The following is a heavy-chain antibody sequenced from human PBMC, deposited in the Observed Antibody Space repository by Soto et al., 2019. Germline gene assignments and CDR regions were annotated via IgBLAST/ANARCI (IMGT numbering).Heavy chain of an antibody. J-gene: IGHJ6*02. D-gene: IGHD3-22*01. CDR3: ARGDATKIVVTTYYSMDV. V-gene: IGHV1-69*12. CDR2: IIPVFGTP. CDR1: GGSLSNYG. Sequence: QVQLVQSGAEVKKPGSSVKVSCKASGGSLSNYGISWLRQAPGQGLEWMGAIIPVFGTPNYAQKFQDRVTIPADESTTTVYMAVRSLKSEDTAVYYCARGDATKIVVTTYYSMDVWGQGTTVTVSS.